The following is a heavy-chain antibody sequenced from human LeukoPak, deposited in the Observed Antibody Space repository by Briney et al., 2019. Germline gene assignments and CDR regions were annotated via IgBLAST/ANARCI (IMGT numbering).Heavy chain of an antibody. Sequence: GASVKVSCKASGGTFSSYSFSWVRQAPGQGLEWLGGIIVIFGTPNYPQKFHGRVTNTADESTSTVYMELSSLRSEDTAMYYCARDVDSSMVTNWFDSWGQGTLVTVSS. CDR2: IIVIFGTP. J-gene: IGHJ5*01. V-gene: IGHV1-69*13. CDR3: ARDVDSSMVTNWFDS. CDR1: GGTFSSYS. D-gene: IGHD5-18*01.